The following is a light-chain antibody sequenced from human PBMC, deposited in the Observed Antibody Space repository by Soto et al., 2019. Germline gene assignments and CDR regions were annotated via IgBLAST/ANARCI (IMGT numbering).Light chain of an antibody. Sequence: DIQMTQSPSTLSASVGDRVTITCRASQSISSWLAWYQQKPGKAPKLLIYKASSLESGVPSRFSGSGSGTEFTLTISSLQPDDFATYYRQHYNSFSRTFGQGTKVDIK. CDR2: KAS. CDR3: QHYNSFSRT. CDR1: QSISSW. J-gene: IGKJ1*01. V-gene: IGKV1-5*03.